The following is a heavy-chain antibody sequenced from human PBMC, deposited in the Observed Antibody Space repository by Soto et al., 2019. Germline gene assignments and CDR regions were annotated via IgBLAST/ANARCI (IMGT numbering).Heavy chain of an antibody. CDR1: GGSITNYY. CDR2: INYDGYS. J-gene: IGHJ6*02. CDR3: ARHGFGPLPGLVDV. Sequence: QVQLQESGPGLVKPSETLSLTCTVSGGSITNYYCSWFRQPPGKGLEWIGYINYDGYSAYNLSLKTRDTLSVVTSKTPFSLRLESVTATDTAVYYCARHGFGPLPGLVDVWGQGTTVIVSS. D-gene: IGHD3-10*01. V-gene: IGHV4-59*08.